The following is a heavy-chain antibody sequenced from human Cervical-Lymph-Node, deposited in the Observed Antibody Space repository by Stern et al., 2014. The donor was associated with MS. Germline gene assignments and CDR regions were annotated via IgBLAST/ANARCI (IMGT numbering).Heavy chain of an antibody. CDR3: AKSTAGHYFYYGLDV. Sequence: EVQLVESGGGLGQPGRSLRLSCAASGFTFHDYAMHWVRQAPGKALAWVSGIDWNSANIGYADSVKGRFTISRDNAKKSLYLQMDSLKTEDTALYYCAKSTAGHYFYYGLDVWGQGTTVTVSS. V-gene: IGHV3-9*01. D-gene: IGHD6-13*01. CDR2: IDWNSANI. CDR1: GFTFHDYA. J-gene: IGHJ6*02.